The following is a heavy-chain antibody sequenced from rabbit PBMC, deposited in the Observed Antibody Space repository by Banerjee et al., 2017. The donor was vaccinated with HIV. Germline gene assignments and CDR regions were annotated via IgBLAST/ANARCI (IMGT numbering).Heavy chain of an antibody. CDR3: ARGVYRNGGVDGLNL. V-gene: IGHV1S45*01. Sequence: QEQLEESGGDLVKPEGSLTLTCTASGFSFSSSYWICWVRQAPGKGLEWIACIYAGSSGSTYYASWAKGRFTISKTSSTTVTLQMTSLTVADTATYFCARGVYRNGGVDGLNLWGPGTLVTVS. CDR2: IYAGSSGST. CDR1: GFSFSSSYW. J-gene: IGHJ4*01. D-gene: IGHD6-1*01.